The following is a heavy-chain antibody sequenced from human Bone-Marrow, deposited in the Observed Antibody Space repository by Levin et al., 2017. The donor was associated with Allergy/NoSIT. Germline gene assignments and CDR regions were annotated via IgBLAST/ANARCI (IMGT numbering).Heavy chain of an antibody. CDR2: IRSKSSNDAT. CDR3: TRSTLGVLITFGGVSDD. CDR1: GFTLSGSS. J-gene: IGHJ4*02. V-gene: IGHV3-73*01. Sequence: GGSLRLSCAASGFTLSGSSVHWVRQASGKGLEWVGRIRSKSSNDATAYVASVKGRFTISRDDSKNIVYLQMDSLKTEDTAVYYCTRSTLGVLITFGGVSDDWGQGTPVTVSS. D-gene: IGHD3-16*01.